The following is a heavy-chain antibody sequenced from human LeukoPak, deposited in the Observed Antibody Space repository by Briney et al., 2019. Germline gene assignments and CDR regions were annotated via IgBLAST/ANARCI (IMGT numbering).Heavy chain of an antibody. CDR2: IIPILGIA. CDR3: ASIYDSRNYYFDY. CDR1: GGTFSSYA. J-gene: IGHJ4*02. Sequence: SVKVSCKASGGTFSSYAISWVRQAPGQGLEWMGRIIPILGIANYAQKFQGRVTITADKSTSTAYMELSSLRSEDTAVYYCASIYDSRNYYFDYWGQGTLVTVSA. V-gene: IGHV1-69*04. D-gene: IGHD3-22*01.